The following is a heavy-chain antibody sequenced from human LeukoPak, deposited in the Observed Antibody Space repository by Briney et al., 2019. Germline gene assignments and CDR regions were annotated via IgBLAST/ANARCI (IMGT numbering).Heavy chain of an antibody. V-gene: IGHV1-2*02. CDR3: ARVGCTNVNCLNWFDP. CDR2: INPNSGGT. Sequence: GASVKVSCKASGYNFDIYGMNWVRQAPGQGLEWMGWINPNSGGTKYAQKFQGRVTMTRDTSSSTAYMELSRLRSDDSAVYYCARVGCTNVNCLNWFDPWGQGTLAIVSS. J-gene: IGHJ5*02. D-gene: IGHD2-8*01. CDR1: GYNFDIYG.